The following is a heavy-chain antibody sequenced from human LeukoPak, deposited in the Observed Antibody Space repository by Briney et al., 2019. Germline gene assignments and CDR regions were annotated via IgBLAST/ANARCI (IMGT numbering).Heavy chain of an antibody. CDR1: GYTLTSYA. V-gene: IGHV1-3*01. J-gene: IGHJ4*02. CDR3: TRDYGRIAAPPRLYFDY. Sequence: ASVKVSRKASGYTLTSYAMHWVRQAPGQRLEWMGWINAGNGNTKYSQKFQGRVTITRDTSASTAYMELSSLRSEDTAVYYCTRDYGRIAAPPRLYFDYWGQGTLVTVSS. D-gene: IGHD2-15*01. CDR2: INAGNGNT.